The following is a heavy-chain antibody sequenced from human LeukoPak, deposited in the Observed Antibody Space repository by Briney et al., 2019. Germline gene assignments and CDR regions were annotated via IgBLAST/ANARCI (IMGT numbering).Heavy chain of an antibody. D-gene: IGHD6-13*01. Sequence: GGSLRLSCTASGFTFGDYAMSWVRQARGKGLEWVGFIRSKAYGGPTEYAASVKGRFTISRDDSKSIAYLQMNSLKTEDTAVYYCTRGYSSSWQNYYYYYMDVWGKGTTVTVSS. J-gene: IGHJ6*03. CDR3: TRGYSSSWQNYYYYYMDV. CDR1: GFTFGDYA. CDR2: IRSKAYGGPT. V-gene: IGHV3-49*04.